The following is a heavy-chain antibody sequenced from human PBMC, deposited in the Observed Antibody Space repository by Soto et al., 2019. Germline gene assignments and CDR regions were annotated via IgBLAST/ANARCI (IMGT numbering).Heavy chain of an antibody. CDR2: IGTAGDT. V-gene: IGHV3-13*04. CDR1: GFTFSSYD. J-gene: IGHJ6*02. Sequence: EVQLVESGGGLVQPGGSLRLSCAASGFTFSSYDMHWVHQATGKGLEWVSAIGTAGDTYYPGSVKGRFTISRENAKNSLYLQMNSLRAGDTAVYYCARAGQQLAYGMDVWGQGTTVTVSS. CDR3: ARAGQQLAYGMDV. D-gene: IGHD6-13*01.